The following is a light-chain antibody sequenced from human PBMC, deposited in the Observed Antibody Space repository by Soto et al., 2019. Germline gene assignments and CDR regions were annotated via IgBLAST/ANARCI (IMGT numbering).Light chain of an antibody. CDR2: EVS. CDR1: SSDVGAYDY. Sequence: QSALTQPASVSGSPGQSITISCTGTSSDVGAYDYVSWYQQHPDKAPKLMIYEVSNRPSGVSNRFSGSKSVNTATLTISGLREEEGLNYSGNSFTTGSLRVFGTGPRVTV. J-gene: IGLJ1*01. V-gene: IGLV2-14*03. CDR3: NSFTTGSLRV.